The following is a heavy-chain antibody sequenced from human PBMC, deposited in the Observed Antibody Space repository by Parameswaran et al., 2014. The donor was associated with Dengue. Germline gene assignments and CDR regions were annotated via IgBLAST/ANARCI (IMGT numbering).Heavy chain of an antibody. CDR1: GFTFSSYA. V-gene: IGHV3-30-3*01. CDR2: ISYDGSNK. CDR3: ARGGGITIFGVVI. Sequence: SLKISCAASGFTFSSYAMHWVRQAPGKGLEWVAVISYDGSNKYYADSVKGRFTISRDNSKNTLYLQMNSLRAEDTAVYYCARGGGITIFGVVIWGQGTLVTVSS. J-gene: IGHJ4*02. D-gene: IGHD3-3*01.